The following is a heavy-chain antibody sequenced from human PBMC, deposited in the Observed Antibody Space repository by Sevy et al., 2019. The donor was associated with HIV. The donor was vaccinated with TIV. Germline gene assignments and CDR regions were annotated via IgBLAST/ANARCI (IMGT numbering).Heavy chain of an antibody. CDR3: AGGRYDSSGSFDAFDF. V-gene: IGHV3-23*01. CDR2: IFRSGGVT. J-gene: IGHJ3*01. D-gene: IGHD3-22*01. CDR1: GFTFSNYA. Sequence: GGSLRLSCAASGFTFSNYAMNWVRQAPGKGLEWVSTIFRSGGVTYYADSVKGRCTISRDNFKNTLNLQMHCLGAEDTAVYYCAGGRYDSSGSFDAFDFWGQWTMVTVSS.